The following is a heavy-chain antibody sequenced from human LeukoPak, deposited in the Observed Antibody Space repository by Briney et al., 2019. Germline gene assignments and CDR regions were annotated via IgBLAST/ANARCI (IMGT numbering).Heavy chain of an antibody. D-gene: IGHD5-18*01. V-gene: IGHV3-23*01. Sequence: PGGSLRLSCAASGFTFSSYAMGWVRQAPGKGLEWVSAITASGGNTHYADSVKGRFTIYRDNSNNPLYLEVNSLRAEDKAVYYCAKGNGYSYGRHYFDYWGQGTPVTVSS. J-gene: IGHJ4*02. CDR3: AKGNGYSYGRHYFDY. CDR2: ITASGGNT. CDR1: GFTFSSYA.